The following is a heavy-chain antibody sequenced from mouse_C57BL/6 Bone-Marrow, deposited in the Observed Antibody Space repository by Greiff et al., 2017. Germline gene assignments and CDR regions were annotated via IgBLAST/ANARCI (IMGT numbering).Heavy chain of an antibody. CDR2: ISNLAYSI. Sequence: EVQVVESGGGLVQPGGSLKLSCAASGFTFSDYGMAWVRQAPRKGPEWVAFISNLAYSIYYADTVTGRFTISRENAKNTLYLEMSSLRSEDTAMYYCARRYYGSSYGWYFDVWGTGTTVTVSS. CDR1: GFTFSDYG. J-gene: IGHJ1*03. CDR3: ARRYYGSSYGWYFDV. V-gene: IGHV5-15*04. D-gene: IGHD1-1*01.